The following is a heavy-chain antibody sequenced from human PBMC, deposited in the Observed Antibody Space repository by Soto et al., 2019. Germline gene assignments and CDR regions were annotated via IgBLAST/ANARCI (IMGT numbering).Heavy chain of an antibody. V-gene: IGHV3-53*01. D-gene: IGHD3-10*01. CDR3: ARDRDYGSGSYYNAFDI. J-gene: IGHJ3*02. CDR2: IYSGGST. CDR1: GFTVSSNY. Sequence: GGSLRLSCAASGFTVSSNYMSWVRQAPGKGLEWVSVIYSGGSTYYADSVEGRLTISSDNSKNTLYLQMNSLRAEDTAVYYCARDRDYGSGSYYNAFDIWGQGTMVTVSS.